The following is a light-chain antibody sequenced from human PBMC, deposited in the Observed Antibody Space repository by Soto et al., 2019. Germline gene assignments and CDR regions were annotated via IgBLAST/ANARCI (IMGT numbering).Light chain of an antibody. Sequence: EIVLTQSPGTLSLSPGERATLSCRASQSVSSSYLAWYQQKPGQAPRLLIYGASSRATGIPDRFSGSGSGTDFTLTISRLEPEDFAVYYCQRYRNSLYPFGQGTKLEIK. CDR2: GAS. CDR1: QSVSSSY. J-gene: IGKJ2*01. V-gene: IGKV3-20*01. CDR3: QRYRNSLYP.